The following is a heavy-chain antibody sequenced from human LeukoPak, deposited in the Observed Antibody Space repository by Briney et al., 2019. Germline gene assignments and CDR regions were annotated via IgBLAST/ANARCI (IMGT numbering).Heavy chain of an antibody. D-gene: IGHD2-2*01. J-gene: IGHJ4*02. CDR2: ISSSSSYI. CDR1: GFTFSSYS. V-gene: IGHV3-21*01. Sequence: GGSLRLSCAASGFTFSSYSMNWVRQAPGKGLEWVSSISSSSSYIYYADSVKGRFTISRDNAKNSLYLQMNSLRAEDTAVYYCARDLFEVPAPFDYWGQGTLVTVSS. CDR3: ARDLFEVPAPFDY.